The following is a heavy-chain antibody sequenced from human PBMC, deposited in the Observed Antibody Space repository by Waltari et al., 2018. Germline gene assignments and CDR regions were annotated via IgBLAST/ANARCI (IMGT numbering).Heavy chain of an antibody. CDR1: GYSISSGYY. V-gene: IGHV4-38-2*01. CDR2: VFLSGRT. D-gene: IGHD3-22*01. J-gene: IGHJ4*02. Sequence: QVQLQESGPGLVKPSETLSVTCAVSGYSISSGYYWGWIRQPPGKGLEWMGSVFLSGRTFHNPALKSRVTISVDTSKNQFSLKLTSVTAADTAVYYCARGSGGDSSGYRPWDFDYWGQGTLVTVSS. CDR3: ARGSGGDSSGYRPWDFDY.